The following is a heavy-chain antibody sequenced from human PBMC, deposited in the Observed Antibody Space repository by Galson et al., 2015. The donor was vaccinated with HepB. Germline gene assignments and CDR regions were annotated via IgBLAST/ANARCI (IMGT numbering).Heavy chain of an antibody. CDR3: ARDGRDGYNLDY. Sequence: SLRLSCAASGFTFSTYAIHWVRQAPGKGLEWVAFIWYNGSHKYYADSVKGRFTISRDNSEKTLYLQMNRLRAEDTAEYYCARDGRDGYNLDYWGQGTLVAVSS. CDR1: GFTFSTYA. CDR2: IWYNGSHK. J-gene: IGHJ4*02. D-gene: IGHD5-24*01. V-gene: IGHV3-33*08.